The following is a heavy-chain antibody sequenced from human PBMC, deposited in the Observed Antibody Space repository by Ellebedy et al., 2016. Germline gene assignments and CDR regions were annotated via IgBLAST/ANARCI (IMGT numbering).Heavy chain of an antibody. Sequence: GESLKISXAASGFSVSSNYMAWVRQAPGKGLECVSAISRSGATTDYADSVRGRFTISRDNTKNTLYLQMNSLRGEDTAVYYCARDSAKCNSGTCYGVPGYFDNWGQGTLVTVSS. CDR2: ISRSGATT. CDR1: GFSVSSNY. D-gene: IGHD2-15*01. CDR3: ARDSAKCNSGTCYGVPGYFDN. V-gene: IGHV3-23*01. J-gene: IGHJ4*02.